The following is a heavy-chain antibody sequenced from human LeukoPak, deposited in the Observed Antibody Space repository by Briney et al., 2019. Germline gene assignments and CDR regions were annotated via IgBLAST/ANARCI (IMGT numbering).Heavy chain of an antibody. Sequence: SETLSLTCTVSGGSISSYYWSWIRQPPGKGLEWIGYIYSSGSTSYNPSLKSRVTISVDTSKNQFSLKLSSVTAAGTAVYYCAEGKEMATTWGQGTLVTVSS. CDR2: IYSSGST. V-gene: IGHV4-59*01. CDR3: AEGKEMATT. D-gene: IGHD5-24*01. J-gene: IGHJ4*02. CDR1: GGSISSYY.